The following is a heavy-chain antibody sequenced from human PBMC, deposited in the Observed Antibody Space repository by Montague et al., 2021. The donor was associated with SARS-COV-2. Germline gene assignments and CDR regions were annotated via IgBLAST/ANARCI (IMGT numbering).Heavy chain of an antibody. CDR3: ARDTALYYYDMDV. CDR2: ISRSGSTI. V-gene: IGHV3-48*03. CDR1: GFTFSSYE. Sequence: SLRLSFSASGFTFSSYEMNWVRQAPGKGLEWVSYISRSGSTIYYADSAKGRFTISRDNAKNSLYLQMNSLRAEDTVVYYCARDTALYYYDMDVWGKGTTVTVSS. D-gene: IGHD4-17*01. J-gene: IGHJ6*03.